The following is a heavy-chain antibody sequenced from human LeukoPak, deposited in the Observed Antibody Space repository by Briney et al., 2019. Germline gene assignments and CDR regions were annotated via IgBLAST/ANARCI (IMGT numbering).Heavy chain of an antibody. CDR1: GFTFTNYA. Sequence: GGFLRLSCAASGFTFTNYAMSWVRQAPGKGLEWASAIVGSGGATFYADSVKGRFTISRDNSKNTVFLQMNSLRAEDTAVYYCAKARLSTGWAYNDYWGPGTLVTVSS. CDR3: AKARLSTGWAYNDY. V-gene: IGHV3-23*01. J-gene: IGHJ4*02. CDR2: IVGSGGAT. D-gene: IGHD6-19*01.